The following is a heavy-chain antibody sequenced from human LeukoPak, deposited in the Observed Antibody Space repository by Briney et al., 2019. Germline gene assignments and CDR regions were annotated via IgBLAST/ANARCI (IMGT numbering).Heavy chain of an antibody. CDR2: IYTSEST. J-gene: IGHJ4*02. V-gene: IGHV4-61*02. CDR1: GGSISSSNYY. Sequence: RAPETLSLTCSVSGGSISSSNYYWSWIRQPAGKGLEWIGRIYTSESTNYNPSLKSRVTISVDTSRNQFSLKLSSVTAADTAVYYCARGLWFGDENPPYFDYWGQGILVTVSS. CDR3: ARGLWFGDENPPYFDY. D-gene: IGHD3-10*01.